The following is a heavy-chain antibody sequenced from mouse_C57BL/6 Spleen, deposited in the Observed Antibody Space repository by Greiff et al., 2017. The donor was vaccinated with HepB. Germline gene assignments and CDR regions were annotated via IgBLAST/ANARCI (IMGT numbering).Heavy chain of an antibody. Sequence: VKLMESDAELVKPGASVKISCKVSGYTFTDHTIHWMKQRPEQGLEWIGYIYPRDGSTKYNEKFKGKATLTADKSSSTAYMQLNSLTSEDSAVYCCARDYYEGDFDYWGQGTTLTVSS. D-gene: IGHD1-1*01. CDR2: IYPRDGST. CDR1: GYTFTDHT. J-gene: IGHJ2*01. CDR3: ARDYYEGDFDY. V-gene: IGHV1-78*01.